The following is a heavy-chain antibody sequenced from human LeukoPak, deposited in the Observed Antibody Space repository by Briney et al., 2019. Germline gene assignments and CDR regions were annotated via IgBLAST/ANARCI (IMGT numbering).Heavy chain of an antibody. CDR3: AKGEWLLRYFDY. CDR2: ISYDGSNK. Sequence: GGSLRLSCAASGFTFSSYGMHWVRQAPGKGLEWVAVISYDGSNKYYADSVKGRFTISRDNSKNTLYLQMNSLRAEDTAVYYCAKGEWLLRYFDYWGQGTLVTASS. V-gene: IGHV3-30*18. D-gene: IGHD3-22*01. CDR1: GFTFSSYG. J-gene: IGHJ4*02.